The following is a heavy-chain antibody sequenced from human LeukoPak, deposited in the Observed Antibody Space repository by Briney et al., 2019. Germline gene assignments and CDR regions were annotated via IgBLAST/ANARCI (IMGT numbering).Heavy chain of an antibody. Sequence: GGSLRLSCAGSGFNFSSHSMSWVRQAPWKGLEFVSSISSSSSFIYYADSVEGRFTISRDNAKKSLSLQMNSLRADDTAVYYCARGYSSSWYLDWGQGTLVTVSS. CDR3: ARGYSSSWYLD. V-gene: IGHV3-21*01. CDR2: ISSSSSFI. CDR1: GFNFSSHS. D-gene: IGHD6-13*01. J-gene: IGHJ4*02.